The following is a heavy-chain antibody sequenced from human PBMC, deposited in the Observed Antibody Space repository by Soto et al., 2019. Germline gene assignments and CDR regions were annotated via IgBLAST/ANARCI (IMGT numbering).Heavy chain of an antibody. CDR3: ARSPQGRWLQFRSYYFDY. CDR1: GFTFSSYG. Sequence: PGGSLRLSCAASGFTFSSYGMHWVRQAPGKGLEWVAVIWYDGSNKYYADSVKGRFTISRDNSKNTLYLQMNSLRAEDTAVYYCARSPQGRWLQFRSYYFDYWGQGTLVTVSS. D-gene: IGHD5-12*01. J-gene: IGHJ4*02. V-gene: IGHV3-33*01. CDR2: IWYDGSNK.